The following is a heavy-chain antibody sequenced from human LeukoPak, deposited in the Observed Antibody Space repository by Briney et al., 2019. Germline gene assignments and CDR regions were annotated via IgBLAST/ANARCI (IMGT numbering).Heavy chain of an antibody. V-gene: IGHV4-59*01. CDR3: ARQAIRNFYYYMDV. J-gene: IGHJ6*03. D-gene: IGHD5-24*01. CDR2: IYYSGST. CDR1: GGSISSYY. Sequence: SETLSLTCTVSGGSISSYYWSWIRQPPGKGLEWIGYIYYSGSTNYNPSLKSRVTISVDTSKNQFSLKLSSVTAADTAVYYCARQAIRNFYYYMDVWGKGTTVTVSS.